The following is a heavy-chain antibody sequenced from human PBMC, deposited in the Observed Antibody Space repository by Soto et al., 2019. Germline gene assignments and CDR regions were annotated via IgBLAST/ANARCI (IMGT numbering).Heavy chain of an antibody. V-gene: IGHV4-34*01. Sequence: PSETLSLTCTVSGGSIGTYYWSWIRQPPGKGLEWIGEINHSGSANYNPSLKSRVTISVDTSDNQFSLKLSSVTAADTAVYYCARRAPAFSVETGAIDYWGQGTLVTVSS. J-gene: IGHJ4*02. CDR3: ARRAPAFSVETGAIDY. CDR2: INHSGSA. CDR1: GGSIGTYY. D-gene: IGHD1-1*01.